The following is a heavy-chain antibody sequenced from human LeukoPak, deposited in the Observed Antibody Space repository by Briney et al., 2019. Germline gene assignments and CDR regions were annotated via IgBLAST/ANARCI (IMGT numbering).Heavy chain of an antibody. CDR1: GFTFNNAW. V-gene: IGHV3-15*01. CDR3: TTVPVLLWFGDPLGDAFDI. CDR2: IKSKTGGGTT. Sequence: GGSLRLSCAASGFTFNNAWMSWVRQAPGKGLEWVGRIKSKTGGGTTDYAAPVKGRFTISRDDSKNTLYLQMNSLKTEDTAVYYCTTVPVLLWFGDPLGDAFDIWGQGTMVTVSS. J-gene: IGHJ3*02. D-gene: IGHD3-10*01.